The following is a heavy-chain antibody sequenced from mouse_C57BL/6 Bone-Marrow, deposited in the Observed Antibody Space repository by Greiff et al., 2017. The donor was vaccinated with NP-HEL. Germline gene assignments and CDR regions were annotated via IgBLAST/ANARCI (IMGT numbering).Heavy chain of an antibody. D-gene: IGHD1-1*01. CDR3: MGSSYGDFDV. CDR1: GYTFTDYE. V-gene: IGHV1-15*01. J-gene: IGHJ1*03. Sequence: VQLQQSGAELVRPGASVTLSCKASGYTFTDYEMHWVKQTPVHGLEWIGAIDPETGGTAYNQKFKGKAILTADKSSSTAYMALRSLTSEDSAVYYCMGSSYGDFDVWGKGTTVTVSS. CDR2: IDPETGGT.